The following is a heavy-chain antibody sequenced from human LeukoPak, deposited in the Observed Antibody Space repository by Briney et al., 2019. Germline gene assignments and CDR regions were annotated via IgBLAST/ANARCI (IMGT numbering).Heavy chain of an antibody. J-gene: IGHJ4*02. D-gene: IGHD3/OR15-3a*01. V-gene: IGHV4-34*01. CDR1: GGSFSGYY. CDR2: IYYTGNT. Sequence: SETLSLTCAVYGGSFSGYYWSWIRQPPGKGLEWIGSIYYTGNTHYNASLKSQVSISIDTSKNQFSLKLTSVTAADTAVYYCARQTGSGLFILPGGQGTLVTVSS. CDR3: ARQTGSGLFILP.